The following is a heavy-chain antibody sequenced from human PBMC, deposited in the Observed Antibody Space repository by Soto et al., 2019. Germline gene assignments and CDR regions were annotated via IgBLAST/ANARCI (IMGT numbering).Heavy chain of an antibody. V-gene: IGHV4-39*01. CDR1: GGSISSSSYY. J-gene: IGHJ6*02. Sequence: SETLSLTCTVSGGSISSSSYYWGWIRQPPGKGLEWIGSIYYSGSTYYNPSLKSRVTISVDTSKNQFSLKRSSVTAADTAVYSSASDLVGLYYNSGIDVWGQGTTVTVSS. CDR3: ASDLVGLYYNSGIDV. CDR2: IYYSGST. D-gene: IGHD2-15*01.